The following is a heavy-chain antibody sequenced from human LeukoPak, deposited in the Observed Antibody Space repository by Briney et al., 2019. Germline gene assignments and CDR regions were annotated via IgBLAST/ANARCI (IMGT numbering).Heavy chain of an antibody. CDR1: GGSISSYY. D-gene: IGHD3-22*01. CDR3: ARVVTPYYYDSSGYCDY. V-gene: IGHV4-59*12. J-gene: IGHJ4*02. Sequence: PSETLSLTCTVSGGSISSYYWSWIRQPPGKGLEWIGYIYYSGSTNYNPSLKSRVTISVDTSKNQFSLKLSSVTAADTAVYYCARVVTPYYYDSSGYCDYWGQGTLVTVSS. CDR2: IYYSGST.